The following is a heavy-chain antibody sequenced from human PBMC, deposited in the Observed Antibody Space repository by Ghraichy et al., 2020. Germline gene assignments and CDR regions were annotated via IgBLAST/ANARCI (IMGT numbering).Heavy chain of an antibody. V-gene: IGHV3-23*01. CDR3: TKDRGNWASDY. CDR1: GFTFSSYA. D-gene: IGHD7-27*01. CDR2: ISASGGST. J-gene: IGHJ4*02. Sequence: GESLNISCAASGFTFSSYAMRWVRKAPGKGLEWVSAISASGGSTYYADSVRGRFTISRDNSKNTLYLQMNSLRADDTAVYYCTKDRGNWASDYWGQGTLVTVSS.